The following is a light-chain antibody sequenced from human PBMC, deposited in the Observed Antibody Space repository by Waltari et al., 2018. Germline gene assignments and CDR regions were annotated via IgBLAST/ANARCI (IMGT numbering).Light chain of an antibody. J-gene: IGKJ1*01. CDR2: KAS. Sequence: DIQMTQSPSTLSASVGDRVTITCRASQTISSWLAWYQQNPGKAPKLLIYKASSLESGVPSRFSGSRSGTEFTLTISSLQPDDFATYHCQQYSSSPWTFGQGTKVEIK. CDR1: QTISSW. CDR3: QQYSSSPWT. V-gene: IGKV1-5*03.